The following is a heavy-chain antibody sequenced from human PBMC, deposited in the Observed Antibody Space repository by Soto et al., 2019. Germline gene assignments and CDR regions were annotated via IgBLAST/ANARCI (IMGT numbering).Heavy chain of an antibody. J-gene: IGHJ4*02. V-gene: IGHV3-23*01. CDR3: AGGRVSVY. CDR1: GFTFTNYA. Sequence: EVQLLESGGGLVQPGGSLRLSCAASGFTFTNYAMSWVRQAPGKGLEWVSAISNSGSSTYYADSVKGRFTISRDNSKNTLFLQMNSLRVEDTAVYYCAGGRVSVYWGQGTLVTVSS. CDR2: ISNSGSST.